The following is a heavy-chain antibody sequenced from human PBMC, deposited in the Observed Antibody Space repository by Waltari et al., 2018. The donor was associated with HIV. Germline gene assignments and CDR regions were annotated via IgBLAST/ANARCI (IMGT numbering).Heavy chain of an antibody. V-gene: IGHV3-30*18. CDR3: AKDRAAAADYYFDY. D-gene: IGHD6-13*01. J-gene: IGHJ4*02. CDR2: ISYDGSNK. CDR1: GFTFSSYG. Sequence: QVQLVESGGGVVQPGRSLRLSCAASGFTFSSYGMHWVRQAPGKGLEWVAVISYDGSNKYYADSVKGRFTISRDNSKNTLYLQMNSLRAEDTAVYYCAKDRAAAADYYFDYWGQGTLVTVSS.